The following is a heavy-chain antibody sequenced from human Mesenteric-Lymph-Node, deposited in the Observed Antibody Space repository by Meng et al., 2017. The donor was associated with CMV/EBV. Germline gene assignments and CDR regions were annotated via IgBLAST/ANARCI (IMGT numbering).Heavy chain of an antibody. D-gene: IGHD1-26*01. V-gene: IGHV3-73*01. CDR2: IRSKANNYAT. CDR1: GFTFSGSV. CDR3: ASMWEGGY. J-gene: IGHJ4*02. Sequence: GGSLRLSCAASGFTFSGSVMHWVRQASGKGLEWVGRIRSKANNYATAYAASVKGRFTISRDDSKNTVYLQMNSLKTEDTAVYYCASMWEGGYWGQGTLVTVSS.